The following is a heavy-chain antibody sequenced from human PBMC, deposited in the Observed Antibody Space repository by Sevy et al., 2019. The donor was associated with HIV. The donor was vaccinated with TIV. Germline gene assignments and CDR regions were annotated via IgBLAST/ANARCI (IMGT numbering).Heavy chain of an antibody. CDR3: TRDLHYDSSGYWDY. V-gene: IGHV3-49*03. Sequence: GGSLRISCTASGFTFGDYAMSWFRQAPGKGLEWVGFIRSKAYGGTTEYAASLKGRFTISRDASKSIAYLQMNTLKTEDTAVYYCTRDLHYDSSGYWDYWGQGTLVTVSS. D-gene: IGHD3-22*01. CDR1: GFTFGDYA. CDR2: IRSKAYGGTT. J-gene: IGHJ4*02.